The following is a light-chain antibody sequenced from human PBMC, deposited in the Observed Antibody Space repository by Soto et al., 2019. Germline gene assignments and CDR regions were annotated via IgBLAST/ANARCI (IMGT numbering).Light chain of an antibody. J-gene: IGKJ1*01. V-gene: IGKV1-5*01. Sequence: IQMPQSPSTLSASVGDRVTITCRASQSISSWLAWYQQKPGRAPNLLIFDASSLESGVPSRFSGNGSGTEFTLTISGLQPDDFASYYCQQYNSYSGMFGQGTKVDI. CDR3: QQYNSYSGM. CDR2: DAS. CDR1: QSISSW.